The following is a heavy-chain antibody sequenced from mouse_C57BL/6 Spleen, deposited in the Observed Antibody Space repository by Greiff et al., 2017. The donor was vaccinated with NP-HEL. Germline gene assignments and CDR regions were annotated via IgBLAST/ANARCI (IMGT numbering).Heavy chain of an antibody. V-gene: IGHV1-26*01. CDR2: INPNNGGT. J-gene: IGHJ2*01. Sequence: EVQLQQSGPELVKPGASVKISCKASGYTFTDYYMNWVKQSHGKSLEWIGDINPNNGGTSYNQKFKGTATLTVDKSSSTAYMELRSLTSEDSAVYYCAREATVVANSFDDWGQGTTLTVSS. D-gene: IGHD1-1*01. CDR1: GYTFTDYY. CDR3: AREATVVANSFDD.